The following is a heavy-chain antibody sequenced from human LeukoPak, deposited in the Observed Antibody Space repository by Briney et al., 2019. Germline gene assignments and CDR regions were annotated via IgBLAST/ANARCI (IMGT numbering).Heavy chain of an antibody. CDR1: GGSISGYY. CDR2: IYYSGNT. V-gene: IGHV4-59*01. D-gene: IGHD1-26*01. CDR3: ARLNTIGGTYPHNDY. J-gene: IGHJ4*02. Sequence: SETLSLTCTVSGGSISGYYWSCIRQPPGRGLEYIGYIYYSGNTNYNPALQSRVTISVDTSKNQFSLNLNSVTAADTAVYYCARLNTIGGTYPHNDYWGQGILVTVSS.